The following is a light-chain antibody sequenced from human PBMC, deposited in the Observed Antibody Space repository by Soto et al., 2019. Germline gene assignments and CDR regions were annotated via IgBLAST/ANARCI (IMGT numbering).Light chain of an antibody. V-gene: IGKV3-20*01. CDR3: QQYGSSPET. J-gene: IGKJ1*01. CDR2: GAS. Sequence: EMVLTQSPDTLSVSPGERATLSRRASQTVSSNFLAWYQQRPAHAARLLIYGASSRAAGIPDRFSGSGSGTDFTLTISRLEPEDLAVYYCQQYGSSPETFGQGTKVDI. CDR1: QTVSSNF.